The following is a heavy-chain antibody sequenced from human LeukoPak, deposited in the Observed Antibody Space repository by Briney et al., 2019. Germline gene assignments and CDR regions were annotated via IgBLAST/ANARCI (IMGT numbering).Heavy chain of an antibody. CDR3: ARALGYCSSTSCVQLGF. CDR1: GFTFSSYW. J-gene: IGHJ4*02. V-gene: IGHV3-74*01. CDR2: INSDGSST. D-gene: IGHD2-2*03. Sequence: SGGSLRLSCAASGFTFSSYWMHWVRQAPGKGLVWVSRINSDGSSTSYADSVKGRFTISRDTAKNTLYLQVNSLRAEDTAVYYCARALGYCSSTSCVQLGFWGQGTLVTVSS.